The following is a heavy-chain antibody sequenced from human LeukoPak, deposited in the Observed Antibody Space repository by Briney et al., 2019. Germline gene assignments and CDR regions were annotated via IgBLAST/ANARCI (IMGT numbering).Heavy chain of an antibody. CDR1: GLTLDTYA. CDR2: ISGNGGST. D-gene: IGHD5-18*01. J-gene: IGHJ4*02. V-gene: IGHV3-23*01. Sequence: GGSLRLSCATSGLTLDTYAMTWVRQAPGKGLEWVSTISGNGGSTYYAGSVKGRFAISKDISKSTLYLAMNSLTGEDTAIYFCATRGNYYGYFDSWGQGTPVTVSS. CDR3: ATRGNYYGYFDS.